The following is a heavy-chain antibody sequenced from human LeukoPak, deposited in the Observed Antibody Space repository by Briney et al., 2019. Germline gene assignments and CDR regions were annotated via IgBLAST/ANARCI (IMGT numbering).Heavy chain of an antibody. J-gene: IGHJ6*03. CDR2: IKQDGSEK. V-gene: IGHV3-7*01. Sequence: PGGSLRLSCAASGFTFSSYWMSWVRQAPGKGLEWVANIKQDGSEKYYVDSVKGRFTISRDNAKNSLYLQMNSLRAEDTAVYYCAREMSSSWPEVDRYYYYYMDVWGKGTTVTISS. D-gene: IGHD6-13*01. CDR1: GFTFSSYW. CDR3: AREMSSSWPEVDRYYYYYMDV.